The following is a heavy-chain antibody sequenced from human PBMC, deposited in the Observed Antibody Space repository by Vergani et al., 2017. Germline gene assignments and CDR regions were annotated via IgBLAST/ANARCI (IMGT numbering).Heavy chain of an antibody. Sequence: QVQLVQSGAEVKKPGASVKVSCKASGYTFTGYFMHWVRQAPGQGLEWMGCINPKNGGTDYAQKFQGRVTVTRDTSISTAYMEVSRLRSDDAAVYYCARAYYSGSGSLYYFDSWGQGTLVIVSS. V-gene: IGHV1-2*02. CDR1: GYTFTGYF. J-gene: IGHJ4*02. D-gene: IGHD3-10*01. CDR3: ARAYYSGSGSLYYFDS. CDR2: INPKNGGT.